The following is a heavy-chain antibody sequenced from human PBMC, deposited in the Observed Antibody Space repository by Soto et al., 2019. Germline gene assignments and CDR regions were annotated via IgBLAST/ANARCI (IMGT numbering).Heavy chain of an antibody. Sequence: QVHLQQWGAGLLKPSETLSLTCAVNGGSLTGYYWSWIRQPPGKGLEWIGEIKDGGVTNYSPSLKGRVTMSADTFKNQFSLKLNSVTAADTTLYYCARGQEGIVATHWDQGTLVTVSS. CDR3: ARGQEGIVATH. CDR1: GGSLTGYY. D-gene: IGHD5-12*01. CDR2: IKDGGVT. V-gene: IGHV4-34*01. J-gene: IGHJ4*02.